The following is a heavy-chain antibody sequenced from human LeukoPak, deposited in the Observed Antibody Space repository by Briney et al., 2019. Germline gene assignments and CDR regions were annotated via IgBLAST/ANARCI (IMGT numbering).Heavy chain of an antibody. J-gene: IGHJ4*02. Sequence: GGSLRLSCAASGFSVSSNYMSWVRQAPGKGLEWVSVIYSGGSTYYADSVKGRFTVSRDNSKNTPFLHLRAEHTALSYCAKGAGPKRQFQEHTVFLPESRTHGRILLCERCRPRYWGQGTLVTDSS. CDR1: GFSVSSNY. D-gene: IGHD1/OR15-1a*01. V-gene: IGHV3-53*01. CDR2: IYSGGST. CDR3: AKGAGPKRQFQEHTVFLPESRTHGRILLCERCRPRY.